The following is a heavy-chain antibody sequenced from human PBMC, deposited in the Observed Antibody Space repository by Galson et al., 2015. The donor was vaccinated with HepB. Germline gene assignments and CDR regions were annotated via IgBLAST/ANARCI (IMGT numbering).Heavy chain of an antibody. CDR3: ASADTAMVTDYYFDY. V-gene: IGHV4-30-4*01. CDR1: GGSISSGDYY. J-gene: IGHJ4*02. Sequence: TLSLTCTVSGGSISSGDYYWSWIRQPPGKGLEWIGYIYYSGSTYYNPSLKSRVTISVDTSKNQFSLKLSSVTAADTAVYYCASADTAMVTDYYFDYWGQGTLVTVSS. D-gene: IGHD5-18*01. CDR2: IYYSGST.